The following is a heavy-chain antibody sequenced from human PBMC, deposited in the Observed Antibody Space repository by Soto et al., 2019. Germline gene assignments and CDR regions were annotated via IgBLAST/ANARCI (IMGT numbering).Heavy chain of an antibody. CDR2: ITATTGIT. Sequence: EVQLVESGGDLVQPGGSLRLSCAASGFNFRDYNMNWVRQAPGKGLEWVSHITATTGITYYADSVKGRFTISRDNPKNSLSLQINSLRDEDPALSYCVREACGDCYGYGYWDKGTLVIVSS. V-gene: IGHV3-48*02. CDR3: VREACGDCYGYGY. J-gene: IGHJ4*02. CDR1: GFNFRDYN. D-gene: IGHD5-18*01.